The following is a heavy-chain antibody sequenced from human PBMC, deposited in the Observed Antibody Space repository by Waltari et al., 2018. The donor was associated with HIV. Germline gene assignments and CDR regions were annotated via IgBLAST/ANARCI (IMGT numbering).Heavy chain of an antibody. CDR1: GGSFSGYY. V-gene: IGHV4-34*01. D-gene: IGHD3-22*01. Sequence: QVQLQQWGAGLLKPSETLSLTCAVYGGSFSGYYWSWIRQPPGKGLEWVGEINHSGSTNYNPSLKSRVTISVDTSKNQFSLKLSSVTAADTAVYYCARRGYYYDSSDDDYWGQGTLVTVSS. CDR2: INHSGST. CDR3: ARRGYYYDSSDDDY. J-gene: IGHJ4*02.